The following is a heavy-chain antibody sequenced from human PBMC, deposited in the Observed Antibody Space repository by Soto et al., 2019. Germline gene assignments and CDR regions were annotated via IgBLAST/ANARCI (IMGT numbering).Heavy chain of an antibody. V-gene: IGHV3-23*01. CDR2: ISGSGGST. J-gene: IGHJ4*02. D-gene: IGHD6-13*01. Sequence: PGGSLRLSCAASGFTFCSYAMRWVRQAPGKGLEWVSAISGSGGSTYNADSVKGRFTISRDNSKNTLYLQMNSLRAEDTAVYYCARRGSSSYFDYWGQGTLVTVSS. CDR1: GFTFCSYA. CDR3: ARRGSSSYFDY.